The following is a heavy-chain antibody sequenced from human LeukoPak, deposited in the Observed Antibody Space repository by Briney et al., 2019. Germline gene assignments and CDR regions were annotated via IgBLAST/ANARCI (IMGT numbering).Heavy chain of an antibody. CDR2: TKQEGSEK. V-gene: IGHV3-7*01. D-gene: IGHD1-26*01. J-gene: IGHJ4*02. CDR1: GFTFRSHW. Sequence: PGGSLRLSCAASGFTFRSHWMSWVRQPPGDELEWVASTKQEGSEKYYVDSVRGRFTVSRDNAKNSLYLQMNSLRAEDTAVYYCARLMGDRTIYDSWGQGTLVTVSS. CDR3: ARLMGDRTIYDS.